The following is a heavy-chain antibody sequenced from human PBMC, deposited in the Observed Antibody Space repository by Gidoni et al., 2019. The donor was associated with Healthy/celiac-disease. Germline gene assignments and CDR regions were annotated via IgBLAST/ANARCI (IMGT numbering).Heavy chain of an antibody. CDR1: GYSFTSYW. CDR3: ASDSSWYGNAFDI. Sequence: EVQLVQSGAEVKKPGESRKSSCRGSGYSFTSYWIGWVRQMPGKGLEWMGIIYPGYSDTRYSPSFQGQVTISADKSISTAYLQWSSLKASDTAMYYCASDSSWYGNAFDIWGQGTMVTVSS. CDR2: IYPGYSDT. V-gene: IGHV5-51*01. J-gene: IGHJ3*02. D-gene: IGHD6-13*01.